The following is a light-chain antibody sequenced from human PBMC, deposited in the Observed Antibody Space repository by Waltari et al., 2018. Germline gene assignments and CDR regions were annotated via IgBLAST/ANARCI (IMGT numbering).Light chain of an antibody. Sequence: EIVLTQSPGTLSLSPGEGATLSCRASQSVSRSLALYQQKPGQAPRPLIYDASTRATGIPDRFSGSGSGTDFSLTISRLEPEDFAVYYCQKYVSLPATFGQGTTVEIK. J-gene: IGKJ1*01. CDR1: QSVSRS. CDR3: QKYVSLPAT. V-gene: IGKV3-20*01. CDR2: DAS.